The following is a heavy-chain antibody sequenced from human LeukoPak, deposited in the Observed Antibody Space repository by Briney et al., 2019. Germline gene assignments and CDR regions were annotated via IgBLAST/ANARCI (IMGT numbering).Heavy chain of an antibody. J-gene: IGHJ6*03. V-gene: IGHV1-46*03. CDR3: AREGHGPQNYYYYYYMDV. CDR2: INPSGGST. Sequence: GSSVKVSCKTSGGTFTSYAITWVRQAPGQGLEWMGIINPSGGSTSYAQKFQGRVTMTRDTSTSTVYMELSSLRSEDTAVYYCAREGHGPQNYYYYYYMDVWGKGTTVTVSS. CDR1: GGTFTSYA. D-gene: IGHD2-8*01.